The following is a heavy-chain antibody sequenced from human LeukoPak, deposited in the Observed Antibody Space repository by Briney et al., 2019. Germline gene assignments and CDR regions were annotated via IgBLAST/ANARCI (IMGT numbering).Heavy chain of an antibody. Sequence: SVKVSCKASGGTFSSYAISWVRQAPGQGLEWMGGIIPIFGTANYAQKFQGRVTITADESTSTAYMELSSLRSEDTAVYYCARVLYSSSSGGRGNWYYYSYMDVWGKGTTVTVSS. CDR1: GGTFSSYA. D-gene: IGHD6-6*01. J-gene: IGHJ6*03. CDR3: ARVLYSSSSGGRGNWYYYSYMDV. CDR2: IIPIFGTA. V-gene: IGHV1-69*13.